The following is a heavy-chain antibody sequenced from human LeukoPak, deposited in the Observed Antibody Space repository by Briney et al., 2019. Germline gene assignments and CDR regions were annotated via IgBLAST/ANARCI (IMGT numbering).Heavy chain of an antibody. Sequence: SVKVSCKASGGTFSSYAISWVRQAPGQGLEWMGGIIPILGTANYAQKFQGRVTMTRDTSISTVYMELSRLTSDDTAVFYCARRYYDALTGYYPFDHWGRGTLVTVSS. CDR3: ARRYYDALTGYYPFDH. D-gene: IGHD3-9*01. CDR1: GGTFSSYA. CDR2: IIPILGTA. J-gene: IGHJ4*02. V-gene: IGHV1-69*10.